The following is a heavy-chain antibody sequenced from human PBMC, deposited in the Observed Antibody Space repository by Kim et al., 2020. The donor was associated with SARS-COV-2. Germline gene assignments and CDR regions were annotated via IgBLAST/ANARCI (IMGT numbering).Heavy chain of an antibody. CDR3: ARRSASAGVDW. D-gene: IGHD1-1*01. J-gene: IGHJ4*02. V-gene: IGHV4-34*01. CDR2: T. Sequence: TKYNPSLQRRVTLSVDTSKNQFSRKLTAVTAADTAVYYCARRSASAGVDWWGQGTPVTVSS.